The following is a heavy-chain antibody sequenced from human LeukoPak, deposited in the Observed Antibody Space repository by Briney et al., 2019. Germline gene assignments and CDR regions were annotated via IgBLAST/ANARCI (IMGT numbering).Heavy chain of an antibody. CDR3: AKGAGGFSYYNWFDP. CDR2: IHYSGST. Sequence: PSETLSLTCTVSGGSISSSSYYWGWIRQPPGKGLEWIGSIHYSGSTDYNSTLKSRVTISVDTSKNQFSLKLASVTAADTAIYYCAKGAGGFSYYNWFDPWGQGTLVTVSS. J-gene: IGHJ5*02. CDR1: GGSISSSSYY. V-gene: IGHV4-39*07. D-gene: IGHD5-18*01.